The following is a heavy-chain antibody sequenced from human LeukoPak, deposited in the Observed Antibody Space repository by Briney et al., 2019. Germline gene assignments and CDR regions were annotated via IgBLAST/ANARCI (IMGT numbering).Heavy chain of an antibody. D-gene: IGHD3-16*01. J-gene: IGHJ3*02. CDR3: AGLGWGVDIYDAFDI. Sequence: PGGSLRLSCAASGFTFSSYEMNWVRQAPGKGLGWVSYISSSGSTIYYADSVKGRFAISRDSAKNSLYLQMNSLRAEDTAVYYCAGLGWGVDIYDAFDIWGQGTMVTVSS. CDR1: GFTFSSYE. V-gene: IGHV3-48*03. CDR2: ISSSGSTI.